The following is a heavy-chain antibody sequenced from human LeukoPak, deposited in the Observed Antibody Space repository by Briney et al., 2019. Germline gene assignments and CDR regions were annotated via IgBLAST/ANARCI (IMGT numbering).Heavy chain of an antibody. CDR1: AYSIANGYY. CDR3: ARETSQKGAHYMDV. V-gene: IGHV4-38-2*02. CDR2: IYHSGST. D-gene: IGHD3-16*01. J-gene: IGHJ6*03. Sequence: SETLSLTCTVSAYSIANGYYWGWIRQPPGKGLEWIGNIYHSGSTYYNPSLKSRVTISIDTSKNQFSLKLSSVTAADTAVYYCARETSQKGAHYMDVWGKGTTVTISS.